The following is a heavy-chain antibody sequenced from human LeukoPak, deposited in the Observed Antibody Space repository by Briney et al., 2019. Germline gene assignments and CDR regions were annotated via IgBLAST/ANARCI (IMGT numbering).Heavy chain of an antibody. CDR3: ARHPSPQQLVLLGAFDI. D-gene: IGHD6-13*01. CDR1: GYRFIDDY. J-gene: IGHJ3*02. Sequence: ASVKVSCKASGYRFIDDYMLWVRQAPGQGLEWMGWINPDSGFTNYAQKFQGRVTMTRDTSISTAYMEVSSLRSEDTAVYYCARHPSPQQLVLLGAFDIWGQGTMVTVSS. CDR2: INPDSGFT. V-gene: IGHV1-2*02.